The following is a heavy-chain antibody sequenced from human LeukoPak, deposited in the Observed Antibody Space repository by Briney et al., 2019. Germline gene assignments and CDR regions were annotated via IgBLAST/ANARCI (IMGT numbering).Heavy chain of an antibody. V-gene: IGHV3-23*01. CDR2: ISGSGGST. Sequence: GGSLRLSCAASGFTFSTYAMNWVRQAPGKGLQWVSGISGSGGSTYYADSVKGRFTISRDNAKNSLYLQMNSLRAEDTAVYYCARYPAGEDFDYWGQGTLVTVSS. D-gene: IGHD6-19*01. J-gene: IGHJ4*02. CDR1: GFTFSTYA. CDR3: ARYPAGEDFDY.